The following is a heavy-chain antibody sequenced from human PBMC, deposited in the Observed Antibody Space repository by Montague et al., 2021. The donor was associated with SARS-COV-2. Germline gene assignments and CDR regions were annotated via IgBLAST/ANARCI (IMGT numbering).Heavy chain of an antibody. CDR1: RGSFSNYY. J-gene: IGHJ3*02. D-gene: IGHD3-9*01. CDR3: ARGRYVQGSFRHFDSISSGAMDI. V-gene: IGHV4-34*01. CDR2: INQGGAP. Sequence: SETLSLTCAVSRGSFSNYYWTWIRQSPGKGLEWIGEINQGGAPNYTPYLKIRVTISLYTSKKQISLKLNSVTVADTAVFFCARGRYVQGSFRHFDSISSGAMDIWAQGSLVIVSS.